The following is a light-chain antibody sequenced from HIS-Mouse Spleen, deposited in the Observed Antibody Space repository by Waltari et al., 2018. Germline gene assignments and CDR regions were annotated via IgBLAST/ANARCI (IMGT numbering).Light chain of an antibody. CDR2: DVS. Sequence: QSALTQPASVSGSPGQSITISCTGTSSDVGGYNYVSWYQQHPGKAPKLMIYDVSNRPSGVSTRFSGSKSGNTASLTISGLQAEDEADYYCSSYTSSSFNVVFGGGTKLTVL. CDR3: SSYTSSSFNVV. V-gene: IGLV2-14*03. CDR1: SSDVGGYNY. J-gene: IGLJ2*01.